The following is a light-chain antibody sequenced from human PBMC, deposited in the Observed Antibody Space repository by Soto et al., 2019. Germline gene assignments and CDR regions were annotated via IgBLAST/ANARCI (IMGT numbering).Light chain of an antibody. Sequence: DIQLTQSPSFLSASVGDRVSVTCRASQGLSSYLAWYQQKPGKAPKLLIYAASTLQSGVPSRFSGSGSGTEFTLTISSLQPDDFATYYCQQYNSYWTFGQGPKVDIK. CDR2: AAS. V-gene: IGKV1-9*01. J-gene: IGKJ1*01. CDR3: QQYNSYWT. CDR1: QGLSSY.